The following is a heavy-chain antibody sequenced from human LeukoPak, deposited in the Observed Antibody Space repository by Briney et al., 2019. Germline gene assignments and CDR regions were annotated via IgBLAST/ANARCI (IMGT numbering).Heavy chain of an antibody. J-gene: IGHJ4*02. D-gene: IGHD3-10*02. CDR1: GGSISSYY. Sequence: PSETLSLTCTVSGGSISSYYWSCIRQPAGKGLEWIGRIYTSGNTNYNPSLKSRVTISVDKSQNQFSLKLSSVTAADTAVYFCAGGVRGVDYFGYWGQGTLVTVSS. V-gene: IGHV4-4*07. CDR2: IYTSGNT. CDR3: AGGVRGVDYFGY.